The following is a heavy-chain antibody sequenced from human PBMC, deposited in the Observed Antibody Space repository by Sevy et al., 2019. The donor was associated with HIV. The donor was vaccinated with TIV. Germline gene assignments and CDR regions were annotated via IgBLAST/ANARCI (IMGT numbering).Heavy chain of an antibody. CDR3: VKEGGVTGTGGDC. CDR1: GFTFCNFG. D-gene: IGHD1-1*01. J-gene: IGHJ4*02. Sequence: GGSLRLSCAASGFTFCNFGMHWVRQAPGKGLEWVSFIQYDGSHKYYTDSVKGRLTISRDNSKNTLYLQMNSLRAEDTAVYYCVKEGGVTGTGGDCWGQGTLVTVSS. CDR2: IQYDGSHK. V-gene: IGHV3-30*02.